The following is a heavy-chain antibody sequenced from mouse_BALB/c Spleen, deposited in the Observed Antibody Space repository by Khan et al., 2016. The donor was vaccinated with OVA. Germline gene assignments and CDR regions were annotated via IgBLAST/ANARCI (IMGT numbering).Heavy chain of an antibody. Sequence: EVQLQESGPGLVKPSQSLALTCTVSGSSIPSDYAWNWIRQFPGSKLEWMGYIRNSGNTSYNPSLKSRITITRDTSKNQFFLQLNSVTTEDTATYYCERDGNWYFDVWGAGTTVTVSS. J-gene: IGHJ1*01. CDR2: IRNSGNT. D-gene: IGHD2-1*01. CDR1: GSSIPSDYA. V-gene: IGHV3-2*02. CDR3: ERDGNWYFDV.